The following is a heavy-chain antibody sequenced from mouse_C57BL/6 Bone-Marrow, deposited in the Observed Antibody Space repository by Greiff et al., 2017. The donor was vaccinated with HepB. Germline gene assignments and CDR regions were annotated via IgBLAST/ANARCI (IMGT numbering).Heavy chain of an antibody. CDR2: ISYSGST. V-gene: IGHV3-1*01. CDR1: GYSITSGYD. Sequence: EVKLQESGPGMVKPSQSLSLTCTVTGYSITSGYDWHWIRHFPGNKLEWMGYISYSGSTNYNPTFKSRISITHDTSKNPFFLKLNSVTTEDTATYYCARDGYWVDSMDYWGQGTSVTVSS. J-gene: IGHJ4*01. D-gene: IGHD2-3*01. CDR3: ARDGYWVDSMDY.